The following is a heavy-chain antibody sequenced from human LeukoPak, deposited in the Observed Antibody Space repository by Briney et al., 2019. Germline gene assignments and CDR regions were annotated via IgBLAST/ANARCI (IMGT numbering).Heavy chain of an antibody. CDR3: ARAVLWFGDPGWFDP. D-gene: IGHD3-10*01. J-gene: IGHJ5*02. Sequence: ASVKVSCKASGYTFTGYYMHWVRQAPGQGLEWMGWISAYNSNTNYAQKLQGRVTMTTDTSTSTAYMELRSLRSDDTAVYYCARAVLWFGDPGWFDPWGQGTLVTVSS. CDR2: ISAYNSNT. V-gene: IGHV1-18*04. CDR1: GYTFTGYY.